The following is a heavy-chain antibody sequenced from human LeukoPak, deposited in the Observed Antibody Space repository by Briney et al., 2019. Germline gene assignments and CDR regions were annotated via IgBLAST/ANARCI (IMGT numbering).Heavy chain of an antibody. J-gene: IGHJ4*02. D-gene: IGHD1-1*01. V-gene: IGHV3-53*01. CDR1: EFSVSNNY. Sequence: GGSLRLSCAASEFSVSNNYMNWVRQAPGKGLESVSVIYAGGNTYYADSVKGRFTISRDNSKSTLYLQMNSLRAEDTAVYYCAKTHNGNDDYFDYWGQGTLVTVSS. CDR3: AKTHNGNDDYFDY. CDR2: IYAGGNT.